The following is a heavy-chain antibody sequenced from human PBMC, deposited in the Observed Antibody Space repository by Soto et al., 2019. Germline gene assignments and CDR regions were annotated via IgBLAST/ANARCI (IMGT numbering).Heavy chain of an antibody. Sequence: ASVKVSCKASGYTFTSYYMHWVRQAPGQGLEWMGIINPSGGSTSYAQKFQGRVTMTRDTSTSTVYMELSSLRSEDTAVYYCARGLLASSGWYSSWSDPWGQGTLVTVSS. CDR1: GYTFTSYY. D-gene: IGHD6-19*01. CDR2: INPSGGST. J-gene: IGHJ5*02. V-gene: IGHV1-46*03. CDR3: ARGLLASSGWYSSWSDP.